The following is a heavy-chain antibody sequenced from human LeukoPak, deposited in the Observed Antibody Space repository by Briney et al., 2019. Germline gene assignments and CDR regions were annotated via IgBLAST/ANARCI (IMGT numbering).Heavy chain of an antibody. CDR1: GGSISSGGYY. D-gene: IGHD3-3*01. CDR2: IYTSGST. J-gene: IGHJ3*02. Sequence: PSQTLSLTCTVSGGSISSGGYYWSWIRQPAGKGLEWIGRIYTSGSTNYNPSLKSRVTMSVDTSKNQFSLKLSSVTAADTAVYYCARALRLDDAFDIWGQGTMVTVSS. CDR3: ARALRLDDAFDI. V-gene: IGHV4-61*02.